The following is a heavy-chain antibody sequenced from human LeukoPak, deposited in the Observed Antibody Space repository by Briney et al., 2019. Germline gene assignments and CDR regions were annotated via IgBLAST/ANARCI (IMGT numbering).Heavy chain of an antibody. CDR3: AKDLPGYSYGYPLGY. CDR2: IYSGGST. V-gene: IGHV3-53*01. CDR1: GFTVSSNY. J-gene: IGHJ4*02. D-gene: IGHD5-18*01. Sequence: GGSLRLSCAASGFTVSSNYMSWVRQAPGKGLEWVSVIYSGGSTYYADSVKGRFTISRDNSKNTLYLQMNSLRAEDTAVYYCAKDLPGYSYGYPLGYWGQGTLVTVSS.